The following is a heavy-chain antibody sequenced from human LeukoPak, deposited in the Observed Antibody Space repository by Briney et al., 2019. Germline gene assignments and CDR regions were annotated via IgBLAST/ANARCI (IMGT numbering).Heavy chain of an antibody. CDR1: GITFRDHD. CDR2: INSFGYI. D-gene: IGHD5-24*01. J-gene: IGHJ4*02. CDR3: ANSLSGIWAPDDGH. V-gene: IGHV3-69-1*02. Sequence: PGGSLRLSCAASGITFRDHDVNWIRQAPGKGLEWVSHINSFGYIYYTDSVKGRFTIYRDNAKNLVFLQMNSLRGEDTAVYYCANSLSGIWAPDDGHWGQGTLVTVSS.